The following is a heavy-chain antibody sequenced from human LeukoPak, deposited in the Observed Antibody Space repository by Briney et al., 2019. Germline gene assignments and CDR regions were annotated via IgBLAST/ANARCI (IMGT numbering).Heavy chain of an antibody. CDR3: AKDVAEVVAATDYYYYGMDV. CDR2: ISGSGGST. CDR1: GFTFSSYA. J-gene: IGHJ6*02. D-gene: IGHD2-15*01. Sequence: GGSLRLSCAASGFTFSSYAMSWVRQAPGKGLEWVSAISGSGGSTYYADSVKGRFTISRDNSKNTLYLQMNSLRAEDTAVYYCAKDVAEVVAATDYYYYGMDVWGQETTVTVSS. V-gene: IGHV3-23*01.